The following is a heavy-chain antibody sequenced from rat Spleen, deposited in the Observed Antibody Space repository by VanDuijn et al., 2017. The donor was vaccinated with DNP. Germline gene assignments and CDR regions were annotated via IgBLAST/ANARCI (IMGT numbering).Heavy chain of an antibody. CDR2: INKDSSTI. CDR3: AKGPNYGGYSDYFDH. V-gene: IGHV4-2*01. CDR1: GFNFNDYW. J-gene: IGHJ2*01. D-gene: IGHD1-11*01. Sequence: EVKLVESGGGLVQPGRSLKLSCAASGFNFNDYWMGWVRQAPGKGLEWIGQINKDSSTITYIPSLKDKFTISRDNAQNTLYLQMNKLGSEDTAIYHCAKGPNYGGYSDYFDHWGQGVMVTVSS.